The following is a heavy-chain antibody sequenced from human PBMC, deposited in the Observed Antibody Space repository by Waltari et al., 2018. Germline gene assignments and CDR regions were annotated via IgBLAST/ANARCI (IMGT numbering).Heavy chain of an antibody. Sequence: QVQLVQSGAEVKKPGASVKVSCKASGYTFTSYGISWVRQAPGQGLEWMGWISSYNGNTNYAQKLQGRVTMTTDTSTSTAYMELRSLRSDDTDVYYCARDTVVVVAATHKPQFDIWGQGTMVTVSS. V-gene: IGHV1-18*01. CDR1: GYTFTSYG. D-gene: IGHD2-15*01. J-gene: IGHJ3*02. CDR3: ARDTVVVVAATHKPQFDI. CDR2: ISSYNGNT.